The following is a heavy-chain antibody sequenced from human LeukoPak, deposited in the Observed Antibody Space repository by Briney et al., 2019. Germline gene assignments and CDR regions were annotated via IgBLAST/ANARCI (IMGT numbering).Heavy chain of an antibody. CDR2: INAGNGNT. CDR1: GYTFTSYA. D-gene: IGHD3-3*01. J-gene: IGHJ4*02. V-gene: IGHV1-3*01. CDR3: ARPYYDFWTFDY. Sequence: ASVKVSCKASGYTFTSYAMHWVRQAPGQRLEWMGWINAGNGNTKYXQKFQGRVTITRDTSASTAYMELSSLRSEDTAVYYCARPYYDFWTFDYWGQGTLVTVSS.